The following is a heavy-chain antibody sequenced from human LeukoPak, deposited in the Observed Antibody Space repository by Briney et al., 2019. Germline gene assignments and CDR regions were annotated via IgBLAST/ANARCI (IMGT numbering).Heavy chain of an antibody. V-gene: IGHV3-23*01. CDR2: ISGSGHTT. J-gene: IGHJ4*02. CDR3: AREPHILTGYYTDYFDY. CDR1: GFTFTASA. D-gene: IGHD3-9*01. Sequence: GGFLRLSCAASGFTFTASAMSWVRQTPGKGLEWVSAISGSGHTTDYADSVKGRFTVSRDNSKNTLYLQMNSLRAEDTAVYFCAREPHILTGYYTDYFDYWGQGTLVTVSS.